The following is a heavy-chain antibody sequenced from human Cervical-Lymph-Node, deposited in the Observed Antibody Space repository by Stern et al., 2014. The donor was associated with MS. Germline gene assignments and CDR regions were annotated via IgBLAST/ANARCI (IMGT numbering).Heavy chain of an antibody. CDR2: IIPIIGTA. J-gene: IGHJ4*02. Sequence: DQLVESGAEVKKPGSSVKVSCKASGGTFSIHAINWVRQAPGHGPEWMGGIIPIIGTANYAQKFQGRVTITADESTSTTYMELSSLRSEDTAVYYCARDSRHYDASYYFDSWGQGTLVTVSS. V-gene: IGHV1-69*01. CDR1: GGTFSIHA. CDR3: ARDSRHYDASYYFDS. D-gene: IGHD3-16*01.